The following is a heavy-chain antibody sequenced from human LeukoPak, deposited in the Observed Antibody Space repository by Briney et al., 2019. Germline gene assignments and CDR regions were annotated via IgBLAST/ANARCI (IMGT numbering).Heavy chain of an antibody. D-gene: IGHD3-22*01. V-gene: IGHV4-59*01. CDR3: ARGPYSYDSSGSFDI. CDR1: GGSISSYY. Sequence: PSETLSLTCPVPGGSISSYYWSWIRPPPGKGLEWIGYIYYSGSTNYNPSLKSRVTISVDTSKNQFSLKLSSVSAADTAVYYCARGPYSYDSSGSFDIWGQGTMVTVSS. J-gene: IGHJ3*02. CDR2: IYYSGST.